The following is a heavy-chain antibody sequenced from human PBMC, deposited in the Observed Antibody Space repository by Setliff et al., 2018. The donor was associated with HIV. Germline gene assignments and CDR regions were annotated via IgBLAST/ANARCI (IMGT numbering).Heavy chain of an antibody. CDR1: GASIGSGTYY. CDR3: ARDQADVYNYLLSGAFDF. Sequence: SETLSLTCTVSGASIGSGTYYWSWIRQPAGKGLEWIGRIYTSGSTNYNPSLKSRVTISLDTSKNQFSLKLSSVTAADTAVYYCARDQADVYNYLLSGAFDFWGQGAMVTVSS. V-gene: IGHV4-61*02. CDR2: IYTSGST. D-gene: IGHD3-10*01. J-gene: IGHJ3*01.